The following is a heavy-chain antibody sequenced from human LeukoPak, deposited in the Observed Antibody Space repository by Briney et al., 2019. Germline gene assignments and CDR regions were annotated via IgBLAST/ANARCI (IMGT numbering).Heavy chain of an antibody. CDR3: VAGSGYSPADAFYI. CDR2: ISWNSGKT. J-gene: IGHJ3*02. CDR1: GITFDDYA. Sequence: GGSLRLSCAAPGITFDDYAMYWVRQAPGKGLEWVAGISWNSGKTGYADSVKGRFTVSRDNAKNSLFLQMNSLRTEDAALYYCVAGSGYSPADAFYIWGQGTRVTVSS. V-gene: IGHV3-9*01. D-gene: IGHD3-3*01.